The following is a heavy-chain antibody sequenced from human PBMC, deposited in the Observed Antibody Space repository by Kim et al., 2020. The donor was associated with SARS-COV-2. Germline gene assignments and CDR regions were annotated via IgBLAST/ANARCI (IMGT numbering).Heavy chain of an antibody. J-gene: IGHJ3*02. V-gene: IGHV1-18*01. Sequence: QKLQGRVTMTTDTSTSSAYMELRSLRSDDTAVYYCARFRIAVADYDAFDIWGQGTMVTVSS. CDR3: ARFRIAVADYDAFDI. D-gene: IGHD6-19*01.